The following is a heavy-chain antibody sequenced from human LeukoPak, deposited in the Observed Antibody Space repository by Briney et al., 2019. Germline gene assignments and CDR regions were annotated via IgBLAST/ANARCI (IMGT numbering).Heavy chain of an antibody. V-gene: IGHV4-4*07. J-gene: IGHJ3*02. CDR1: GDSMTYYY. Sequence: PSETLSLTCTVSGDSMTYYYWNWVRQPAGKGLQWIGRILTSGTTHYNPSLNSRVAMSVDSSKNQFSLPLTSVTAADTAVYYCARGLDRYDSGRDGFDIWGQGKMVTVSS. D-gene: IGHD3-22*01. CDR3: ARGLDRYDSGRDGFDI. CDR2: ILTSGTT.